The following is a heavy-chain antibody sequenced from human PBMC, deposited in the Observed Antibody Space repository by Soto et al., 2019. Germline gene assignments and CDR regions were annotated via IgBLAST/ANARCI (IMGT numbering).Heavy chain of an antibody. Sequence: QVQLQESGPGLVKPSETLSLSCTVSGDSVSSGNYYWNWLRQPPGKGLEWIANVHHSGSSNYNPSLKSRVTISLDTSKNQFSLKLNSVSAADTAVYYCANGRATYGLLTHDYWGQGTLVTVSS. D-gene: IGHD3-9*01. J-gene: IGHJ4*02. CDR2: VHHSGSS. CDR3: ANGRATYGLLTHDY. CDR1: GDSVSSGNYY. V-gene: IGHV4-61*01.